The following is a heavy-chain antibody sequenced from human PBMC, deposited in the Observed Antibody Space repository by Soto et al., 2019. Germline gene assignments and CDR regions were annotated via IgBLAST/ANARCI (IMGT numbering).Heavy chain of an antibody. Sequence: QVQLAQSGAEVKKPGASVKVSCKASGYTFTSYGISWVRQAPGQGLEWMAWINPYNGNTKYAEKFLGRVTVTTDTSTATAYMEVRRLTSDDTAVFYGARVGVGLAAPRVWPYWGQGTPVTVSS. CDR3: ARVGVGLAAPRVWPY. V-gene: IGHV1-18*01. D-gene: IGHD6-13*01. J-gene: IGHJ4*02. CDR1: GYTFTSYG. CDR2: INPYNGNT.